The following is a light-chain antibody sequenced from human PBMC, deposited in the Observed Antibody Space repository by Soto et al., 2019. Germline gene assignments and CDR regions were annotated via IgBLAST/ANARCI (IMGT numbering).Light chain of an antibody. CDR3: QQYGSSPPRT. CDR1: QSVSSSY. Sequence: EIALTQSPGTLCLSPGERATLSCRASQSVSSSYLAWYQQKPGQAPRLLIYGASSRATGIPDRFSGSGSGTDFTLTISRLEPEDFAVYYCQQYGSSPPRTFGQGTRVESK. CDR2: GAS. V-gene: IGKV3-20*01. J-gene: IGKJ1*01.